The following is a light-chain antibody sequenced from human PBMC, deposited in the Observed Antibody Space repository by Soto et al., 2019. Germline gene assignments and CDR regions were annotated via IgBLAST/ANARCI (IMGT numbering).Light chain of an antibody. V-gene: IGKV1-39*01. J-gene: IGKJ1*01. Sequence: DIQMTQSPSSLSASVGDRVIITCRASQSISSYLNWYQQKPGKAPKLLIYAASSLQSGVPSRFSGSGSGTDFTLTISSLQPEDFTTYFCQHSYSTPRTFGQGTKVEIK. CDR3: QHSYSTPRT. CDR1: QSISSY. CDR2: AAS.